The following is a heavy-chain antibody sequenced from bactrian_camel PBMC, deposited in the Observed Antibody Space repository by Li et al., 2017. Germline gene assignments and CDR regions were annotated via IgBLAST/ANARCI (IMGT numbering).Heavy chain of an antibody. CDR3: VRVGGATEGDY. Sequence: DVQLVESGGGLVQPGGSLRLSCTTSGFTSRAYYINWVRQAPGKGLEWVSTIVSGGGATYYADSLKGRFTISRDNAKNTVYLQMNSLKPEDTAVYYCVRVGGATEGDYWGQGTQVTVS. CDR2: IVSGGGAT. D-gene: IGHD4*01. J-gene: IGHJ4*01. CDR1: GFTSRAYY. V-gene: IGHV3S40*01.